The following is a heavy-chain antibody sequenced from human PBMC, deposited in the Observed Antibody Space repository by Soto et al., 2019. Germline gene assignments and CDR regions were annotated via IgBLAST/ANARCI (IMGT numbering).Heavy chain of an antibody. J-gene: IGHJ6*02. CDR3: ARDFTAGATYSGPSYYAMDV. CDR1: GFTFSTYG. D-gene: IGHD1-26*01. V-gene: IGHV3-33*01. Sequence: GGSLRLSCAASGFTFSTYGMHWVRQAPGKGLEWVAGIRYDGSNQYYADSVKGQFTISRDNSKNTLYMQIDSLRADDTAVYYCARDFTAGATYSGPSYYAMDVWGQGTTVTVSS. CDR2: IRYDGSNQ.